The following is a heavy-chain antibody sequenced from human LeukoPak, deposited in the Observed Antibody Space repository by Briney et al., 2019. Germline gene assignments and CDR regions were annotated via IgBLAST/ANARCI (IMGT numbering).Heavy chain of an antibody. CDR1: GFSLSEYW. J-gene: IGHJ4*02. D-gene: IGHD5-12*01. CDR3: ARDLRHTGYDLYDY. Sequence: GGSLRLSCAASGFSLSEYWMTWVRQAPGKGLEWVANMKQDGSEKYYVDSVKGRFTISSDNAKNSLYLEMNSLRVEDTAVYYCARDLRHTGYDLYDYWGQGTLVTVSS. V-gene: IGHV3-7*01. CDR2: MKQDGSEK.